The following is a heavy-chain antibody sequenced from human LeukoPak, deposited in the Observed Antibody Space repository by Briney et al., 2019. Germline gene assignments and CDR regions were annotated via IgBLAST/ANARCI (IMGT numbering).Heavy chain of an antibody. CDR1: GFTFSTYA. CDR2: ISGSGGST. D-gene: IGHD3-3*01. Sequence: GGSLRLSCAASGFTFSTYAMSWVRQAPGKGLEWVSAISGSGGSTNYADSVKGRVTVSRDNSKSTLYLQMNSLRAEDTAVYHCAKGLGDFWSGYYYFDYWGQGTLVTVSS. CDR3: AKGLGDFWSGYYYFDY. V-gene: IGHV3-23*01. J-gene: IGHJ4*02.